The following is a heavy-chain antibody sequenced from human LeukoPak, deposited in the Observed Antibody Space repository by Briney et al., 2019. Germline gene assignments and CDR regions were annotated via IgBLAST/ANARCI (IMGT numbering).Heavy chain of an antibody. CDR1: GFTFSIHG. V-gene: IGHV3-30*02. Sequence: GGSLTLSCAVSGFTFSIHGMHWVRPPPDEGREWGAFIRYEGNNKYYADSVTGRLTICRDNAKNLLYQQMNSLRAEDTCVYYCATGDKQLVFKLRKGGFDPWGQGTLVTVPS. CDR3: ATGDKQLVFKLRKGGFDP. J-gene: IGHJ5*02. D-gene: IGHD6-13*01. CDR2: IRYEGNNK.